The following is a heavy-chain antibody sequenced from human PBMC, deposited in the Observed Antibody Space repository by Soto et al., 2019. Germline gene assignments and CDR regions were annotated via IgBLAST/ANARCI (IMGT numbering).Heavy chain of an antibody. CDR3: ARDRGDFWSGYFYYYMDA. V-gene: IGHV3-66*01. J-gene: IGHJ6*03. Sequence: PGGSLRLSCAASGFTVSSNYMSWVRQAPGKGLEWVSVIYSGGSTYYADSVKGRFTISRDNSKNTLYLQMNSLRADDTAVYYCARDRGDFWSGYFYYYMDAWGKGTTVTVSS. D-gene: IGHD3-3*01. CDR1: GFTVSSNY. CDR2: IYSGGST.